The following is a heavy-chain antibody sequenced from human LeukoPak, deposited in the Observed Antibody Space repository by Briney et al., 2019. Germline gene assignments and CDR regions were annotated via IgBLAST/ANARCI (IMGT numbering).Heavy chain of an antibody. CDR3: ARDLYDSSGHRLAGDAFDI. J-gene: IGHJ3*02. D-gene: IGHD3-22*01. Sequence: GASVKVSCKASGYTFTSYGISWVRQAPGQGLEWMGWISAYNGNTNYAQKLQGRVTMTTDTSTSTAYMELRSLRSDDTAVYYCARDLYDSSGHRLAGDAFDIWGQGQWSPSLQ. CDR1: GYTFTSYG. V-gene: IGHV1-18*01. CDR2: ISAYNGNT.